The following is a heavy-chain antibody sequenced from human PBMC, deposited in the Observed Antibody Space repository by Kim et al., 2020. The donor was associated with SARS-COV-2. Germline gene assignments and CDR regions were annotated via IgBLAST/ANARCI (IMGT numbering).Heavy chain of an antibody. V-gene: IGHV3-66*01. J-gene: IGHJ4*02. CDR3: ARYGLGATGYFDY. Sequence: YSADSVKGRFTISRDNSKNTLYLQMNSLRAEDTAVYYCARYGLGATGYFDYWGQGTLVTVSS. D-gene: IGHD1-26*01.